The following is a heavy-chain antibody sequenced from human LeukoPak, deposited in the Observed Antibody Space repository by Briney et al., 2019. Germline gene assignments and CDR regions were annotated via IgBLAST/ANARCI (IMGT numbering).Heavy chain of an antibody. V-gene: IGHV4-39*07. Sequence: SETLSLTCTVSGGSISSSGYYWGWIRQAPGKGLEWMGSIDYSGRTFYIPSLRSRLTISLDTSKNQFSLKLSSVTAADTAMYYCARVQPYGYSYHYFDYWGQGTLVTVSS. CDR3: ARVQPYGYSYHYFDY. J-gene: IGHJ4*02. D-gene: IGHD5-18*01. CDR2: IDYSGRT. CDR1: GGSISSSGYY.